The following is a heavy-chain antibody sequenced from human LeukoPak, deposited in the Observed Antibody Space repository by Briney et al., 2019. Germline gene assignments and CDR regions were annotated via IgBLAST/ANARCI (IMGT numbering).Heavy chain of an antibody. CDR2: INHSGST. CDR1: GGSISSYY. J-gene: IGHJ4*02. CDR3: ARGPADYSSGWYSDY. D-gene: IGHD6-19*01. Sequence: SETLSLTCTVSGGSISSYYWSWIRQPPGKGLEWIGEINHSGSTNYNPSLKSRVTISVDTSKNQFSLKLSSVTAADTAVYYCARGPADYSSGWYSDYWGQGTLVTVSS. V-gene: IGHV4-34*01.